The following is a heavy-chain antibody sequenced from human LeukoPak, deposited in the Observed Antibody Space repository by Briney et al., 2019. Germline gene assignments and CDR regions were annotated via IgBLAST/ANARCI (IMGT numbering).Heavy chain of an antibody. D-gene: IGHD2-8*01. CDR3: ASPYCSDGVCYPGY. J-gene: IGHJ4*02. CDR2: IRGKANGYAT. Sequence: GGSLRLSCAASGFTSSGSAMHWVRQASGKGLEWVGRIRGKANGYATAYAASVKGRFTISRDDSKNTAYLQMYSLQTEDTAVYYCASPYCSDGVCYPGYWGQGALVIVSS. V-gene: IGHV3-73*01. CDR1: GFTSSGSA.